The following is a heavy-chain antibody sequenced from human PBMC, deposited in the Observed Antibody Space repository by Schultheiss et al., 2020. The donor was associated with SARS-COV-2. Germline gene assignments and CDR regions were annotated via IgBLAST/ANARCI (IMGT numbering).Heavy chain of an antibody. CDR2: INHSGST. Sequence: SETLSLTCAVSGYSISSGYYWSWIRQPPGKGLEWIGEINHSGSTNYNPSLKSRVTISVDTSKNQFSLKLSSVTAADTAVYYCARDYGDYRNYYYGMDVWGQGTTVTVSS. J-gene: IGHJ6*02. V-gene: IGHV4-34*01. CDR1: GYSISSGYY. CDR3: ARDYGDYRNYYYGMDV. D-gene: IGHD4-17*01.